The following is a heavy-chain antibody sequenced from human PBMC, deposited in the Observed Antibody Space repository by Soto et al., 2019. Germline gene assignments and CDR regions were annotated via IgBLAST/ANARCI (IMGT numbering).Heavy chain of an antibody. CDR2: IYYSGST. Sequence: SETLSLTCTVSCGSIVSYYWSWIRQPPGKGLEWIGYIYYSGSTNYNPSLKSRVTISVDTSKNQFSLKLSSVTAADTAVYYCARDLDWFDPWGQGTLVTVSS. CDR1: CGSIVSYY. J-gene: IGHJ5*02. V-gene: IGHV4-59*01. CDR3: ARDLDWFDP.